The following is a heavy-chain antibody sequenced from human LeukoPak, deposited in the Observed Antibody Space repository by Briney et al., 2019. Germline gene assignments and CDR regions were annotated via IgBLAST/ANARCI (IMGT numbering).Heavy chain of an antibody. J-gene: IGHJ4*02. V-gene: IGHV3-15*01. CDR1: GFTFSNAW. D-gene: IGHD2-15*01. CDR2: IKSKTDGGTT. CDR3: TTGRYCSGGSCYGDY. Sequence: GGSLRLCCAASGFTFSNAWMSWVRQAAGKGLEWVGRIKSKTDGGTTDYAAPVKGRFTISRDDSKNTLYLQMNSLKTEDTAVYYCTTGRYCSGGSCYGDYWGQGTLVTVSS.